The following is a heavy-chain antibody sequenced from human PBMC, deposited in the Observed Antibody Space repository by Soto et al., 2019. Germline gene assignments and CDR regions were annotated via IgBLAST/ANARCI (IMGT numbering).Heavy chain of an antibody. CDR3: ARARRRCSGGSCTPYHFDY. D-gene: IGHD2-15*01. CDR2: IYYSGST. Sequence: QVQLQESGPGLVKPSQTLSLTCTVSGGSISSGGYYWSWIRQHPGKGLEWIGYIYYSGSTYYNPSLKSRVTIPVDTSKNQSSLKLSSVTAADTAVYYCARARRRCSGGSCTPYHFDYWGQGNLVTVSS. V-gene: IGHV4-31*03. J-gene: IGHJ4*02. CDR1: GGSISSGGYY.